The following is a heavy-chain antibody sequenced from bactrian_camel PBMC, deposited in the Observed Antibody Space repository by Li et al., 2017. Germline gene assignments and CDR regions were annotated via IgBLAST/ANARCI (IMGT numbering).Heavy chain of an antibody. CDR3: AASGASCLRAIDFNY. CDR2: LNTDTTP. Sequence: HVQLVESGGGSVQAGGSLRLSCAASGWTFGRRCQAWFRQAPGKEREGVAALNTDTTPVYADSVKGRFTVSRDNAKRTLYLQMDNLQPEDTATYYCAASGASCLRAIDFNYWGQGTQVTVS. J-gene: IGHJ4*01. CDR1: GWTFGRRC. D-gene: IGHD4*01. V-gene: IGHV3S55*01.